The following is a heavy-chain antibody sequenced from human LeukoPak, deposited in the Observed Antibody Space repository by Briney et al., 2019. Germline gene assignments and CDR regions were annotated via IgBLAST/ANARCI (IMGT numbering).Heavy chain of an antibody. CDR3: ARWSYVSGTWFLDS. J-gene: IGHJ4*02. CDR1: GFTFNSYW. CDR2: INEDGSTI. V-gene: IGHV3-7*05. D-gene: IGHD3-10*01. Sequence: PGGSLRLSCEASGFTFNSYWMSWVRQAPAKGLEFVADINEDGSTIYYVNSVKGRFTISRDNAKNSLSLQLNTLRAEDRAVYYCARWSYVSGTWFLDSWGQGALVTVSS.